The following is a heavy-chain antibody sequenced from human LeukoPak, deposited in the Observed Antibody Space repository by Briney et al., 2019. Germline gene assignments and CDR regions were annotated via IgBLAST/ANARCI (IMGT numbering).Heavy chain of an antibody. V-gene: IGHV1-69*13. CDR1: GGTFSSYA. D-gene: IGHD3-22*01. J-gene: IGHJ5*02. Sequence: ASVNVSCTASGGTFSSYAISWVRQAPGQGLEWMGGIIPIFGTANYAQKFQGRVTITADESTSTAYMELSSLRSEDTAVYYCARLGPFYDSSSYGDYNWFDPWGQGTLVTVSS. CDR3: ARLGPFYDSSSYGDYNWFDP. CDR2: IIPIFGTA.